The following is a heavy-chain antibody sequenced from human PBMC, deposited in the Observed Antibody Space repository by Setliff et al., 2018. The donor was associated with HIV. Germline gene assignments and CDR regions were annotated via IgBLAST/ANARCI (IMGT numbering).Heavy chain of an antibody. CDR2: IYSGGSST. J-gene: IGHJ2*01. D-gene: IGHD6-13*01. Sequence: GGSLRLSCAASGFTFSSYAMSWVRQAPGKGLEWVSLIYSGGSSTYYADSVKGRFTISRDNSRNMLYLEMNSLRAEDTAVYYCAKVGTYSSTWYFDLWGRGTLVTVSS. CDR1: GFTFSSYA. V-gene: IGHV3-23*03. CDR3: AKVGTYSSTWYFDL.